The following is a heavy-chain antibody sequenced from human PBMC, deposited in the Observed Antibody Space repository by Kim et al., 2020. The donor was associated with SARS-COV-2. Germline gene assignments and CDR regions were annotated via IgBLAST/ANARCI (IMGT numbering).Heavy chain of an antibody. V-gene: IGHV4-59*08. Sequence: SETLSLTCTVSGGSISGYYWSWIRQPPGKGLEWIGYIHSSGNTKCNPSLESRVTISVDTSKNQFSLRLSSVTAADTAVYYCARHPGGGWFDPWGQGTLVT. D-gene: IGHD3-10*01. CDR3: ARHPGGGWFDP. CDR1: GGSISGYY. CDR2: IHSSGNT. J-gene: IGHJ5*02.